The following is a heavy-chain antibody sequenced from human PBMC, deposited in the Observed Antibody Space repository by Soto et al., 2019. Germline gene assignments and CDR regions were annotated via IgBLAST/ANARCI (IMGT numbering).Heavy chain of an antibody. Sequence: SGTLSLTCTVSGVSVAKSRKNWVWIRQSPGKGLEWFGSVCYRERRYTNSSVNSLVTIYVDTSNNQFSLNLSSVAAAATAVYCLAISYHDSSGSNAEYWGQGTQVTVSS. V-gene: IGHV4-39*07. J-gene: IGHJ4*02. CDR2: VCYRERR. CDR3: AISYHDSSGSNAEY. D-gene: IGHD3-22*01. CDR1: GVSVAKSRKN.